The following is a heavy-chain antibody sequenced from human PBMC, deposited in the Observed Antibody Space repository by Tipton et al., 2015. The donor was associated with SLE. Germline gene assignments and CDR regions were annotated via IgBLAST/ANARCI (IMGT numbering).Heavy chain of an antibody. CDR3: ARDLLGIEAFDI. J-gene: IGHJ3*02. D-gene: IGHD7-27*01. CDR1: GGSINSGSYY. CDR2: MYTSGST. Sequence: TLSLTCTVSGGSINSGSYYWSWIRQPAGKGLEWIGRMYTSGSTNYNPSLKSRVTISVDTSKNQFSLKLSSVTAADTAVYYCARDLLGIEAFDIWGQGTMVTVSS. V-gene: IGHV4-61*02.